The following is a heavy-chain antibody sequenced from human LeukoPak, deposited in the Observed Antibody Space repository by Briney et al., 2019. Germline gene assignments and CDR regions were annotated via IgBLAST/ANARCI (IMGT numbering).Heavy chain of an antibody. CDR3: ARDLHSPKRYKRYFDFFDY. CDR2: ISYDGSNK. Sequence: GGSLRLSCAASGFTFSSYAMHWVRQAPGKGLEWVAVISYDGSNKYYADSVKGRFTISRDNSKNTLYLQMNSLRAEDTAVYYCARDLHSPKRYKRYFDFFDYWGQGTLVTVSS. V-gene: IGHV3-30-3*01. J-gene: IGHJ4*02. CDR1: GFTFSSYA. D-gene: IGHD3-9*01.